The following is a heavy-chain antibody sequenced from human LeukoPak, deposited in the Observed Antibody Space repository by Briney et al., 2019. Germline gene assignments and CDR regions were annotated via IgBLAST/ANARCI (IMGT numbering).Heavy chain of an antibody. CDR2: FDPEDGER. D-gene: IGHD1-26*01. CDR1: GHTLIELP. J-gene: IGHJ6*02. Sequence: GAAVKVSCKVSGHTLIELPMQWVRQAPGKGLEWMGGFDPEDGERIYAQKFQGRVSMTEDTTTDTAYMELRSLRSEDTAVYYCAAPLRYRYSGSYQYYNGVDVWGQGTTVTVSS. CDR3: AAPLRYRYSGSYQYYNGVDV. V-gene: IGHV1-24*01.